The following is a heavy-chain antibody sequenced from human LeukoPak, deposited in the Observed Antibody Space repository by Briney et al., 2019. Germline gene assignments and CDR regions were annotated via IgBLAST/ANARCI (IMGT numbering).Heavy chain of an antibody. V-gene: IGHV1-69*13. D-gene: IGHD1-7*01. Sequence: SVKVSCKASGGTFSSYAISWVRQAPGQGLEWMGGIILIFGTANYAQKFQGRVTITADESTSTAYMELSSLRSEDTAVYYCARRGSITGTTRYYYYGMDVWGQGTTVTVSS. CDR2: IILIFGTA. CDR1: GGTFSSYA. J-gene: IGHJ6*02. CDR3: ARRGSITGTTRYYYYGMDV.